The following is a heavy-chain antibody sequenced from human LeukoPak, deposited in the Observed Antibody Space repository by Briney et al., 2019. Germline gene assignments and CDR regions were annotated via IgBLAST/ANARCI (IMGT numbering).Heavy chain of an antibody. D-gene: IGHD3-10*01. CDR3: AKDRSMVRGVSIRFRRSGTMDV. CDR1: GFTFSSYW. J-gene: IGHJ6*03. Sequence: GGSLRLSCAASGFTFSSYWMHWVRQAPGKGLVWISRINSDGSSTSYADSVKGRFTISRDNAKNTLYLQMNSLRAEDTAVCYCAKDRSMVRGVSIRFRRSGTMDVWGKGTTVTISS. CDR2: INSDGSST. V-gene: IGHV3-74*01.